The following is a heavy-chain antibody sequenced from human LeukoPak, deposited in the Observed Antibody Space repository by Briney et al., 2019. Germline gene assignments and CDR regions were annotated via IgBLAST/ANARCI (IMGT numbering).Heavy chain of an antibody. CDR1: GYTFTSYG. Sequence: ASVKVSCKASGYTFTSYGISWVRQAPGQGLEWMGWISAYNGNTNYAQKLQGRVTMTTDTSTSTAYMELRSLRSGDTAVYYCARLDDSSGYYMWDYWGQGTLVTVSS. J-gene: IGHJ4*02. CDR3: ARLDDSSGYYMWDY. D-gene: IGHD3-22*01. CDR2: ISAYNGNT. V-gene: IGHV1-18*01.